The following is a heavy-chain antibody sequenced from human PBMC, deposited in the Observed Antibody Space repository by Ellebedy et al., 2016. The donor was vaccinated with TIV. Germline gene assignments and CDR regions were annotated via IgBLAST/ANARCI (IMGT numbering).Heavy chain of an antibody. D-gene: IGHD2-2*02. J-gene: IGHJ4*02. CDR3: ARDLRLAAIGY. Sequence: SVKVSCXASGFTFTSSAVQWVRQARGQRLEWIGWIVVGSGNTNYAQKFQERVTITSDTSASTAYMELSSLRSEDTAVYYCARDLRLAAIGYWGQGTLVTVSS. V-gene: IGHV1-58*01. CDR1: GFTFTSSA. CDR2: IVVGSGNT.